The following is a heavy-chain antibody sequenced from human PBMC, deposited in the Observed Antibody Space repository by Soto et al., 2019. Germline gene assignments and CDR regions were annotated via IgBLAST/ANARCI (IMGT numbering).Heavy chain of an antibody. CDR1: GFTFSSYG. D-gene: IGHD1-20*01. CDR2: IWYDGSNK. CDR3: ARDKYNTGWFDP. Sequence: QVQLVESGGGVVQPGRSLRLSCAASGFTFSSYGMHWVRQAPGKGLEWVAVIWYDGSNKYYADSVKGRFTISRDNSKNTLYVQMNSLRAEDTAVYYCARDKYNTGWFDPWGQGTLVTVSS. V-gene: IGHV3-33*01. J-gene: IGHJ5*02.